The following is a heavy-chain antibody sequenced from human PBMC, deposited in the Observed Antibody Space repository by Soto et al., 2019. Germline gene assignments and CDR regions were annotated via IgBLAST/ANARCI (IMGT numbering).Heavy chain of an antibody. CDR2: VYFDGST. CDR3: ARGGISRIYQLPPFDP. J-gene: IGHJ5*02. V-gene: IGHV4-39*02. D-gene: IGHD2-2*01. CDR1: GGSISGTTYY. Sequence: LSLTCIVSGGSISGTTYYWAWIRQPPGKGLEWIGSVYFDGSTYYNPSLKSRVTISVDTSMNHFSLRLTSVTAADTALYYCARGGISRIYQLPPFDPWGQGTLVTVSS.